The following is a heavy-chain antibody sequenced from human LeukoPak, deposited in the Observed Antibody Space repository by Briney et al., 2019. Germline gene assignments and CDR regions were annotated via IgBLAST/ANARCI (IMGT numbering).Heavy chain of an antibody. CDR2: TGGRGDST. V-gene: IGHV3-23*01. CDR3: AKDLISASYPYYFDY. Sequence: GGSLRLSCAASGFTFSDHHMDWVRQAPGEGLEWVSSTGGRGDSTFYAGSVKGRFTISRDNSKSTLYLQMNSLRGEDTAIYYCAKDLISASYPYYFDYWGQGTLVTVSS. D-gene: IGHD6-19*01. CDR1: GFTFSDHH. J-gene: IGHJ4*02.